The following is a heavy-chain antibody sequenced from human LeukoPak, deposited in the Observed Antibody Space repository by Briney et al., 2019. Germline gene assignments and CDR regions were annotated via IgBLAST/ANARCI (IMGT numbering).Heavy chain of an antibody. Sequence: ASVKVSCKASGYTFTGYYMHWVRQAPGQGLEWMGWINPNSGGTNYAQKFQGRVTMTRDTSISTAYMELSRLRSDDTAVYYCARDWGLWELPAGDAFDIWGQGTMVTVSS. CDR1: GYTFTGYY. D-gene: IGHD1-26*01. CDR3: ARDWGLWELPAGDAFDI. CDR2: INPNSGGT. V-gene: IGHV1-2*02. J-gene: IGHJ3*02.